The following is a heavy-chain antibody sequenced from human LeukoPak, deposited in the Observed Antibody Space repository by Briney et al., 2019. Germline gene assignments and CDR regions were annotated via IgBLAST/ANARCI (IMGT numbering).Heavy chain of an antibody. Sequence: ASETLSLTCTVSGGSISNSSYYWGWIRQPPGKGLEWIGSIYYSGSTYYNPSLKSRVTISVDTSKNQFSLKLSSVTAADTAVYYCARNSIRAFDIWGQGTMVTVSS. J-gene: IGHJ3*02. CDR2: IYYSGST. V-gene: IGHV4-39*01. CDR3: ARNSIRAFDI. D-gene: IGHD3-3*02. CDR1: GGSISNSSYY.